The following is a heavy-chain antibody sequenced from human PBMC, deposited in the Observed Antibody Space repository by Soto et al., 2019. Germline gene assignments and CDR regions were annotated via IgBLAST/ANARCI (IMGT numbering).Heavy chain of an antibody. CDR3: AIPGAGDFDY. CDR1: GASITNTNW. J-gene: IGHJ4*02. V-gene: IGHV4-4*02. D-gene: IGHD6-13*01. Sequence: QVQLQESGPGLVEPSGTLSLTCAVSGASITNTNWWSWVRQPPGKGLEWIGEIYHSGTTNCDPSLKSRVTISVDKSKNQFSLKLSSVTAADTAVYYCAIPGAGDFDYCGQGTLVTVSS. CDR2: IYHSGTT.